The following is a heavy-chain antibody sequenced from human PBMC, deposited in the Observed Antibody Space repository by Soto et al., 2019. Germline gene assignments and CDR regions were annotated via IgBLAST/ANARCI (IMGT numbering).Heavy chain of an antibody. J-gene: IGHJ6*02. CDR3: AGSYSSSPSYYYSGMDV. V-gene: IGHV3-74*01. D-gene: IGHD6-6*01. CDR2: INSDGSST. CDR1: GVTLSSHG. Sequence: PWGSMGLCCASCGVTLSSHGVPVVRKAPGKGLVWVSRINSDGSSTSYADSVKGRFTISRDNAKNTLYLQMNSLRAEDTAVYYCAGSYSSSPSYYYSGMDVWRQGTTVTVSS.